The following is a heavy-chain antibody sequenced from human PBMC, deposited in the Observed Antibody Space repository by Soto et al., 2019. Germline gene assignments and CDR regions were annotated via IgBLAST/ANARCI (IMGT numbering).Heavy chain of an antibody. V-gene: IGHV1-69*12. Sequence: QVQLVQSGAEVQKPGASVKVSCTASGGTFSSYAISWVRQAPGQGLEWMGGIIPIFGTANYAQKFQGRVTITADESTSTAYMELSSLRAEDTAVYYCARDLMGYTHGQGKYYYYGMDVWGQWTTVTVSS. D-gene: IGHD2-8*01. CDR3: ARDLMGYTHGQGKYYYYGMDV. J-gene: IGHJ6*02. CDR2: IIPIFGTA. CDR1: GGTFSSYA.